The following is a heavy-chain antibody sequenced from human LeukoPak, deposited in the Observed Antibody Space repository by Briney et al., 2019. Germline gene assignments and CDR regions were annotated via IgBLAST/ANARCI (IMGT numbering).Heavy chain of an antibody. D-gene: IGHD3-22*01. CDR3: ARERSYSTGYYGGSLDY. CDR2: FWYDESNE. J-gene: IGHJ4*02. Sequence: GGSLRLSCAASGFTFSTYGMHWVRQAPGKGLEWVAIFWYDESNEYYVDSVKGRFTISRDNSKNTLYLQMNSLRAEDTAVYYCARERSYSTGYYGGSLDYWGQGTLVTVSS. CDR1: GFTFSTYG. V-gene: IGHV3-33*01.